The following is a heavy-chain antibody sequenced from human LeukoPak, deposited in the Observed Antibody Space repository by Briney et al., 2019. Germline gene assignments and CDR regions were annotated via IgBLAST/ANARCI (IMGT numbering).Heavy chain of an antibody. CDR1: GITFSINY. V-gene: IGHV3-7*01. J-gene: IGHJ4*02. CDR2: INKDGSQK. CDR3: ASGGGYLVDY. D-gene: IGHD5-18*01. Sequence: GGSLRLSCGPSGITFSINYMTWVRQPPGRGLGWVANINKDGSQKHYVDSVRGRFTISRDDAKKSLYLEMNNLRADDTAVYYCASGGGYLVDYWGQGTLVTVSS.